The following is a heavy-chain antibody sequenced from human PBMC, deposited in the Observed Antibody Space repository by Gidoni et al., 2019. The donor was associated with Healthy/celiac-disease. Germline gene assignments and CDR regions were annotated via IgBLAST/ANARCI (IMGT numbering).Heavy chain of an antibody. CDR1: GFTFSSYA. CDR2: ISYDGSNK. CDR3: ARDRIYSGSSNYFDY. D-gene: IGHD1-26*01. Sequence: QVQLVESGGGVVQPGRSLRLSCAASGFTFSSYAMHWVRQAPGKGLEWVAVISYDGSNKYYADSVKGRFTISRDNSKNTLYLQMNSLRAEDTAVYYCARDRIYSGSSNYFDYWGQGTLVTVSS. V-gene: IGHV3-30-3*01. J-gene: IGHJ4*02.